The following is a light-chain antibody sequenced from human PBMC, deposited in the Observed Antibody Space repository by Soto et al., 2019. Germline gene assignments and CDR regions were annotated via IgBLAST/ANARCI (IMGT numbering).Light chain of an antibody. CDR3: QQSFSPLCT. CDR1: QSISNY. CDR2: AAS. J-gene: IGKJ1*01. Sequence: DIQMTQSPSSLSASVGDRVTITCRASQSISNYLNWYQQKPGKAPKLLIYAASSMQSGVPSRFSGSGSETDFTLTISSLQTDDSATYYCQQSFSPLCTFGQGTKVE. V-gene: IGKV1-39*01.